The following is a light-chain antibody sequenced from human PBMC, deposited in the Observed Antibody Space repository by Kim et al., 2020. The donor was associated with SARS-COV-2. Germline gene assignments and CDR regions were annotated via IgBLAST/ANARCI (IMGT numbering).Light chain of an antibody. J-gene: IGLJ3*02. V-gene: IGLV3-25*03. CDR3: QSADSSDTFWV. CDR2: EDT. Sequence: PGQSARITCSGDALPKQYAYWFQQKPGQAPVVLIYEDTERPSGIPERFSGSTSGTTVTLTISAVQAEDEADYYCQSADSSDTFWVFGGGTKLTVL. CDR1: ALPKQY.